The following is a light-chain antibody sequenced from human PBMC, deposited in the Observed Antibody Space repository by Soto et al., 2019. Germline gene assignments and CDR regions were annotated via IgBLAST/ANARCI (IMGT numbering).Light chain of an antibody. Sequence: EIVLTQSPGTLSLSPGERATLSCRASQSVSSSYLAWYQQKPGQAPRLLIYGASSRATGIPARFSGSGSGTDFTLTISRLESEDFAVYYCQQYGSSPAGTFGPGTKVDIK. CDR2: GAS. CDR1: QSVSSSY. J-gene: IGKJ3*01. CDR3: QQYGSSPAGT. V-gene: IGKV3-20*01.